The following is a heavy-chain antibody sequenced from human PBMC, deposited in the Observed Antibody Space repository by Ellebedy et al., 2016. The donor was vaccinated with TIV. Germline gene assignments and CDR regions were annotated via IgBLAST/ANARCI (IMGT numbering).Heavy chain of an antibody. D-gene: IGHD1-7*01. V-gene: IGHV1-18*01. CDR2: ISAYNGNT. J-gene: IGHJ6*02. Sequence: ASVKVSCKASGYTFTSYGISWVRQAPGQGLEWMGWISAYNGNTNYAQKLQGRVTISVDTSKNQFSLNLSSVTAADTAVYYCARHGGPITGTTFSRYYYYGMDVWGQGTTVTVSS. CDR3: ARHGGPITGTTFSRYYYYGMDV. CDR1: GYTFTSYG.